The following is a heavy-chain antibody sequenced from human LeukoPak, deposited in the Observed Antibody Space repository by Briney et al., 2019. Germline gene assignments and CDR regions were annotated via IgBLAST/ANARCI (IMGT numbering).Heavy chain of an antibody. V-gene: IGHV3-33*01. CDR3: ARIGADKGYFDY. J-gene: IGHJ4*02. CDR2: LWRDGSNK. CDR1: GFTFSSYG. Sequence: PGGSLRLSCAASGFTFSSYGMHWVRQAPGKGLEWVAVLWRDGSNKYYADSVKGRFTISRDNPKNTLYLQMNSLRAEDTAVYYCARIGADKGYFDYWGQGTLVTVSS.